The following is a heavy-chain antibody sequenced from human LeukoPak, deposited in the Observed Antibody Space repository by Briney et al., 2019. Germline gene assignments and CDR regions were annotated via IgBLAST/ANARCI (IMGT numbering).Heavy chain of an antibody. D-gene: IGHD1-26*01. J-gene: IGHJ4*02. Sequence: GESLKISCKGSGYSFTTYWIGWVRQMPGKGLECLGVIYPGDSDTRYSPSFQGQVTISADKSISTAYLQWSSLKASDTAMYYCASMTRGSYFYWGQGTLVTVSS. CDR3: ASMTRGSYFY. V-gene: IGHV5-51*01. CDR2: IYPGDSDT. CDR1: GYSFTTYW.